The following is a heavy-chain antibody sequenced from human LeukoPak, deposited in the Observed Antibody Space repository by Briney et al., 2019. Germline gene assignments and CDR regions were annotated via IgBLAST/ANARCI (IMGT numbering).Heavy chain of an antibody. CDR1: VDSVSIDIAA. CDR3: ARGSAFDI. J-gene: IGHJ3*02. CDR2: AYYRSKWYI. V-gene: IGHV6-1*01. Sequence: SPTLSLTFAISVDSVSIDIAAWNWGRQSPPRGLEWLGRAYYRSKWYIDYAVSLKSRMIINPDTSKNQFSLQLNSVTPEDTAVYYCARGSAFDIWGQGTMVTVSS.